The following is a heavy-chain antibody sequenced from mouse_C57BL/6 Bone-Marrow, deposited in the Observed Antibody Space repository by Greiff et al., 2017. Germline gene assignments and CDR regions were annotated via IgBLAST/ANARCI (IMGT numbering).Heavy chain of an antibody. CDR3: ARQSEAMDY. V-gene: IGHV5-6*01. CDR1: GFTFSSYG. J-gene: IGHJ4*01. CDR2: ISSGGSYT. Sequence: VMLVESGGDLVKPGGSLKLSCAASGFTFSSYGMSWVRQTPDKRLEWVATISSGGSYTYYPDSVKGRFTISRDNAKNTLYLQMSSLKSEDTAMYYCARQSEAMDYWGQGTSVTVSS.